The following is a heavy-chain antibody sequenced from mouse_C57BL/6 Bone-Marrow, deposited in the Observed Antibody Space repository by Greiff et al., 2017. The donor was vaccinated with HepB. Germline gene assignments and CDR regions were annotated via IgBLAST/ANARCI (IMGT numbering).Heavy chain of an antibody. CDR2: INPNSGGT. V-gene: IGHV1-72*01. CDR1: GYTFTSYW. Sequence: QVQLQQPGAELVKPGASVKLSCKASGYTFTSYWMHWVKQRPGQGLEWIGRINPNSGGTKYNEKFKSKATLTVDKPSSTAYMQLSSLTSEDSAVYSCARGGVFYYGSSYGYFDVWGTGTTVTVSS. J-gene: IGHJ1*03. CDR3: ARGGVFYYGSSYGYFDV. D-gene: IGHD1-1*01.